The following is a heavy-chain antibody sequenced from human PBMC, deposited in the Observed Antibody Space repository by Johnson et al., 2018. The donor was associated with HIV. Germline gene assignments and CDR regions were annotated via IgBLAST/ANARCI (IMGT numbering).Heavy chain of an antibody. CDR3: STDVTDTVTTYYNAFDV. Sequence: VQLVESGGGVVQPGRSLRLSCAASGFTFSNAWMSWVRQAPGKGLEWVGRIKSKTDGGTTDYAAPVEGRCTISRDDSKNTLYLQMNSLKTEDTAVYYCSTDVTDTVTTYYNAFDVWGQGTMVTVSS. D-gene: IGHD4-11*01. CDR2: IKSKTDGGTT. V-gene: IGHV3-15*01. CDR1: GFTFSNAW. J-gene: IGHJ3*01.